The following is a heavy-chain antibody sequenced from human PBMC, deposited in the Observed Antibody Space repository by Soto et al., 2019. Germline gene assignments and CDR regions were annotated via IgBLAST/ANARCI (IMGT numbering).Heavy chain of an antibody. V-gene: IGHV3-48*02. Sequence: GGSLRLSCAASGFTFSSYSMNWVRQAPGKGLEWVSYISSSSSTIYYADSVKGRFTISRDNAKNPLYLQMNSLRDEDTAVYYCAREPRITMVRGVMVYHYYGMDVWGQGTTVTVSS. CDR1: GFTFSSYS. CDR3: AREPRITMVRGVMVYHYYGMDV. J-gene: IGHJ6*02. CDR2: ISSSSSTI. D-gene: IGHD3-10*01.